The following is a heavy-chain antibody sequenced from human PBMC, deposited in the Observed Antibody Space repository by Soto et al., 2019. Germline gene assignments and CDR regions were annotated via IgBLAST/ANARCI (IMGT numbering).Heavy chain of an antibody. CDR3: AKGIAAAIYYYGMDV. CDR1: GFTFSSYA. Sequence: VGSLRLSCAASGFTFSSYAMHWVRQAPGKGLEWVAVISYDGSNKYYADSVKGRFTISRDNSKNTLYLQMNSLRAEDTAVYYCAKGIAAAIYYYGMDVWGQGTTVTVS. J-gene: IGHJ6*02. D-gene: IGHD6-13*01. CDR2: ISYDGSNK. V-gene: IGHV3-30-3*01.